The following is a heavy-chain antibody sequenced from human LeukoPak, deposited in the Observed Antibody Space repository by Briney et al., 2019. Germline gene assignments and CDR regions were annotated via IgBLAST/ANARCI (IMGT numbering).Heavy chain of an antibody. J-gene: IGHJ4*02. D-gene: IGHD6-13*01. CDR3: TTDLFLPAAGTYFVDY. V-gene: IGHV3-15*01. Sequence: AGGSLRLSCAASGFTFSNAWMSWVRQAPGKGLEWVGRIKSKTDGGTTDYAAPVKGRFTISRDDSKNTLYLQMNSLKTEDTAVYYCTTDLFLPAAGTYFVDYWGQGTLVTVSS. CDR1: GFTFSNAW. CDR2: IKSKTDGGTT.